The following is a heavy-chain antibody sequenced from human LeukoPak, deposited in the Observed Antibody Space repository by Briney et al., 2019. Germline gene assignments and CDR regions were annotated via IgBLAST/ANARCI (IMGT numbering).Heavy chain of an antibody. Sequence: KPSETLSLTCAVYGGSFSGYYWSWIRQPAGKGLEWIGRIYTSGSTNYNPSLKSRVTMSVDTSKNQFSLKLSSVTAADTAVYYCARDVPHLPAAKYYYYGMDVWGQGTTVTVSS. J-gene: IGHJ6*02. CDR3: ARDVPHLPAAKYYYYGMDV. V-gene: IGHV4-4*07. CDR1: GGSFSGYY. D-gene: IGHD2-2*01. CDR2: IYTSGST.